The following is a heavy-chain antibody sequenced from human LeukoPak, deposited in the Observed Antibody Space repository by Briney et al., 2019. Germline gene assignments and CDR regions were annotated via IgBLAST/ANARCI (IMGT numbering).Heavy chain of an antibody. CDR2: ISYDGSNK. CDR1: GFTFSSYV. CDR3: ARDGVITRYFDY. V-gene: IGHV3-30-3*01. J-gene: IGHJ4*02. Sequence: GGSLRLSCAASGFTFSSYVMHWVRQAPGKGLEWVAVISYDGSNKYYADSVKGRFTISRDNSKNTLYLQMNSLRAEDTAVYYCARDGVITRYFDYWGQGTLVTVSS. D-gene: IGHD3-22*01.